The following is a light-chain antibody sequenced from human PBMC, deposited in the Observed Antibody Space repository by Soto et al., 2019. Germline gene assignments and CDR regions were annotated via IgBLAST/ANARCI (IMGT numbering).Light chain of an antibody. CDR3: QQRSNWPPT. V-gene: IGKV3-11*01. CDR1: QRLSSN. Sequence: EIVLTQSPVTLSVSPWERVTLSCRASQRLSSNLAWYQQRPGQAPRLLIYGASIRATDIPARFIGSGSGTEFTLTISSLEPEDFAVYYCQQRSNWPPTFGQGTRLEIK. CDR2: GAS. J-gene: IGKJ5*01.